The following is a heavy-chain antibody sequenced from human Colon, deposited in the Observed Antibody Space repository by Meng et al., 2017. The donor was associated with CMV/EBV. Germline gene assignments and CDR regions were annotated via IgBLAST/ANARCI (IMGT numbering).Heavy chain of an antibody. CDR1: GFTFTGNY. CDR2: TYNDDKT. CDR3: TRGRLGVPGVLQAPEY. J-gene: IGHJ4*02. Sequence: GGSLRLSCATSGFTFTGNYVSWVRQAPGKGLEWVSITYNDDKTYYAGSVTGRFTVSRDNARNTVFLQMNSLRADDTAVYFCTRGRLGVPGVLQAPEYWGQGTLVTVSS. D-gene: IGHD3-3*01. V-gene: IGHV3-66*01.